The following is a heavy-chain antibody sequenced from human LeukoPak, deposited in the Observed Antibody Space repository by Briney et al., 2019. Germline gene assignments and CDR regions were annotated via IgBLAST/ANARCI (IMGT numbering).Heavy chain of an antibody. CDR1: GYSISSGYY. D-gene: IGHD2-8*01. J-gene: IGHJ4*02. Sequence: SETLSLTCAVSGYSISSGYYWGWIRQPPGKGLEWIGSMYHSGSTYYKSSLKSRVTISVDTSKNQFSLKLTSVTAADTAVYYCARRYTNAWGFDYWGQGTLVTVSS. V-gene: IGHV4-38-2*01. CDR2: MYHSGST. CDR3: ARRYTNAWGFDY.